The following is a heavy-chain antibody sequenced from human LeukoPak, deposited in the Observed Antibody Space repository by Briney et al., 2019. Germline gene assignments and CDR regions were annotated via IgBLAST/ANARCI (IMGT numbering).Heavy chain of an antibody. CDR2: INPNSGGT. D-gene: IGHD1-26*01. Sequence: ASVKVSCKASGYTFTGYYMHWVRQAPGQGLEWMGWINPNSGGTNYAQKFQGRVTMTRDTSTSTAYMELSRLRSDDTAVYYCAREAPIVGATPLFDYWGQGTLVTVSS. CDR1: GYTFTGYY. CDR3: AREAPIVGATPLFDY. J-gene: IGHJ4*02. V-gene: IGHV1-2*02.